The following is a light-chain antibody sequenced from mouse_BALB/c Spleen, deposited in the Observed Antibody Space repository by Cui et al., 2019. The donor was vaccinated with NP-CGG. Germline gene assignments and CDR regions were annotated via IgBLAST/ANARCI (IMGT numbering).Light chain of an antibody. CDR2: GTN. CDR1: TGTVTTSNY. Sequence: QAVVTQASALTTSPGETVTLTCRSSTGTVTTSNYANGVQEQPDHLFTGLIGGTNNRAPGVPARFSGSLIGDKAALTITGAQTEDEAIYFCALWYSNHWVFGGGTKLTVL. V-gene: IGLV1*01. J-gene: IGLJ1*01. CDR3: ALWYSNHWV.